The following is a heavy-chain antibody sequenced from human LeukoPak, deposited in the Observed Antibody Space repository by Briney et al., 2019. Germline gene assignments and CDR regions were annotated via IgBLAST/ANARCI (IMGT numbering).Heavy chain of an antibody. CDR1: GGSISSSSYY. V-gene: IGHV4-39*01. J-gene: IGHJ4*02. CDR2: IYYSGST. CDR3: ARHRNEYDYGDYQVIDY. D-gene: IGHD4-17*01. Sequence: PSETLSLTYTVSGGSISSSSYYWGWIRQPPGKGLEWIGSIYYSGSTYYNPSLKSRVTISVDTSKNQFSLKLSSVTAADTAVYYCARHRNEYDYGDYQVIDYWGQGTLVTVSS.